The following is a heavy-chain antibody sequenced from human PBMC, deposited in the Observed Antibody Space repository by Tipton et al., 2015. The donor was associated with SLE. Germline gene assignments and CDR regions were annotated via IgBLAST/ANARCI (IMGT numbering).Heavy chain of an antibody. CDR2: ISSSSTYI. CDR3: AREGLTGTFYFDY. V-gene: IGHV3-21*01. CDR1: GFNFSSYS. D-gene: IGHD7-27*01. J-gene: IGHJ4*02. Sequence: SLRLSCEASGFNFSSYSMNWVRQAPGKGLEWVSSISSSSTYIYYADSVKGRFTISRDSAKNSLYLQMNSLRAEDTAVYYCAREGLTGTFYFDYWGQGTLVTVSS.